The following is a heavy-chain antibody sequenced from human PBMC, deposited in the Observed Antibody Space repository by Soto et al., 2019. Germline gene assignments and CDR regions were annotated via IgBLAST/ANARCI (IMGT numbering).Heavy chain of an antibody. J-gene: IGHJ4*02. CDR3: GRGGSWAKVDS. V-gene: IGHV1-2*02. CDR2: INPNTGGT. Sequence: ASVKVSCKASGYTLSDYYVHWVRQAPGEGPEWMGWINPNTGGTNYAQKFQGRVTITADESTNTAFLDVSSLRSEDTAVYYCGRGGSWAKVDSWGPGTLVTVSS. D-gene: IGHD6-13*01. CDR1: GYTLSDYY.